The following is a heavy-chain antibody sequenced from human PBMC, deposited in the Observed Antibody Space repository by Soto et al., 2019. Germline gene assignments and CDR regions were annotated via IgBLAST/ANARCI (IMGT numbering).Heavy chain of an antibody. J-gene: IGHJ4*02. V-gene: IGHV3-23*01. D-gene: IGHD3-22*01. CDR2: ISGSGGST. CDR3: AKKTYYYDSSGYYPPGYFDY. Sequence: EVQLLESGGGLVQPGGSLRLSCAASGFTFSSYAMSWVRQAPGKGLEWVSAISGSGGSTYDADSVKGRYTISRDNYKNTLYLQMNSLRAEATAVYYCAKKTYYYDSSGYYPPGYFDYWGQGTLVTVSS. CDR1: GFTFSSYA.